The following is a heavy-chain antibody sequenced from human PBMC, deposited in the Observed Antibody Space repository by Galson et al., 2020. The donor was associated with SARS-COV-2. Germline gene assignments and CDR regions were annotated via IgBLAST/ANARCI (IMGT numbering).Heavy chain of an antibody. CDR1: GDSISSGGYY. J-gene: IGHJ3*02. D-gene: IGHD4-17*01. CDR3: ARLHYGEYAPEAFDI. V-gene: IGHV4-39*07. Sequence: SETLSLTCTVSGDSISSGGYYWGWIRQPPGKGPEWLVTIFHSAISYNNPGPTYYNPSLKSRVTISGDRSKNQFSLRLSSVTAADTAVYYCARLHYGEYAPEAFDIWGPGTRVTVAS. CDR2: IFHSAISYNNPGPT.